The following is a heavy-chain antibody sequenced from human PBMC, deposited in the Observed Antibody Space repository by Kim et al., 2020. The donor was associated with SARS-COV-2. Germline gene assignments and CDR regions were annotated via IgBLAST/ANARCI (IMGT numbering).Heavy chain of an antibody. CDR3: TRGTGYSSNWFDY. J-gene: IGHJ4*02. Sequence: RYSPSFQGQVTMSVDKSISTAYLQWSSLEASDTAMYYCTRGTGYSSNWFDYWGQGTLVTVSS. D-gene: IGHD6-13*01. V-gene: IGHV5-51*01.